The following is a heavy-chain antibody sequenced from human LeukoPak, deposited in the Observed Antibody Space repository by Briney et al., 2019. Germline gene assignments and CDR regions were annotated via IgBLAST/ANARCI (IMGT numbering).Heavy chain of an antibody. CDR2: INHSGST. Sequence: PSETLSLTCAVYGGSFSGYYWSWIRQPPGKGLEWIGEINHSGSTNYNPSLKSRVTISVDTSKNQFSLKLSSVTAADTAVYYCARSSSSWYGWFDPWGQGTLVTVS. CDR1: GGSFSGYY. V-gene: IGHV4-34*01. CDR3: ARSSSSWYGWFDP. J-gene: IGHJ5*02. D-gene: IGHD6-13*01.